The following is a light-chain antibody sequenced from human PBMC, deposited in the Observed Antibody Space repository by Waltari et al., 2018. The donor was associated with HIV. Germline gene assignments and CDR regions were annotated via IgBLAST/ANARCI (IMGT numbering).Light chain of an antibody. CDR2: GAS. CDR1: QSVENK. J-gene: IGKJ1*01. Sequence: ETVMTQYPATLPASPGERVTLPCRASQSVENKLAWYQQKPGQSPRLLIYGASTGAAGIPGRFSGSGSGTQFTLTINSLQSDDSAVYYCQQYKNWLPLTFGQGTKVEIK. V-gene: IGKV3-15*01. CDR3: QQYKNWLPLT.